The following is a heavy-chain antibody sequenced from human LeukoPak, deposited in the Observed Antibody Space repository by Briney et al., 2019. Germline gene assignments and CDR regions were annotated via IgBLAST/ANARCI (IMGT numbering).Heavy chain of an antibody. CDR2: ISGSGGST. J-gene: IGHJ3*02. Sequence: GGSLRLSCAASGFTVSSNYMSWVRQAPGKGLEWVSAISGSGGSTYYADSVKGRFTISRDNSKNTLYLQMNSLRAEDTAVYYCAKDLTDIVVVVAAYDAFDIWGQGTMVTVSS. D-gene: IGHD2-15*01. V-gene: IGHV3-23*01. CDR3: AKDLTDIVVVVAAYDAFDI. CDR1: GFTVSSNY.